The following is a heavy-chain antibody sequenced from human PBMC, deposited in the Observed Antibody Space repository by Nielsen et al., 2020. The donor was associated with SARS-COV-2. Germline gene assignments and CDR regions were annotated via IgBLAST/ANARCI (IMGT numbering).Heavy chain of an antibody. Sequence: GESLKISCVASGISIRNKYMKWVRQAPGKGLEWVSLIYSGGHTYYADSVKGRFTISRDNSKNTLYLQMNSLRAEDTAVYYCAREVGYGDYVSGGFDPWGQGTLVTVSS. V-gene: IGHV3-66*01. J-gene: IGHJ5*02. CDR2: IYSGGHT. D-gene: IGHD4-17*01. CDR1: GISIRNKY. CDR3: AREVGYGDYVSGGFDP.